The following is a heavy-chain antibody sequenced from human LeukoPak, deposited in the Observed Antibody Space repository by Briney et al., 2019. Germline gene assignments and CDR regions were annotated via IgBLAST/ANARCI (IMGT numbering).Heavy chain of an antibody. CDR3: ARASTRYSSSWYPPGY. D-gene: IGHD6-13*01. CDR1: GYTFTSYY. CDR2: INPSGGST. J-gene: IGHJ4*02. Sequence: GASVKVSCKASGYTFTSYYMHWVRQAPGQGLEWMGIINPSGGSTSYAQKFQGRVTITRNTSISTAYMELSSLRSEDTAVYYCARASTRYSSSWYPPGYWGQGTLVTVSS. V-gene: IGHV1-46*01.